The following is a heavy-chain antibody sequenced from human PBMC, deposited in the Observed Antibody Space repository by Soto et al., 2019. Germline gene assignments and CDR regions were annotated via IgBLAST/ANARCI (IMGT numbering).Heavy chain of an antibody. CDR3: ARDLYGDPFDFDY. D-gene: IGHD4-17*01. J-gene: IGHJ4*02. Sequence: PGGSLRLSCAASGFTFSSYSMNWVRQAPGKGLEWVSSISSSSSYIYYADSVKGRFTISRDNAKNSLYLQMNSLRAEDTAVYYCARDLYGDPFDFDYWGQGTLVTVSS. CDR1: GFTFSSYS. V-gene: IGHV3-21*01. CDR2: ISSSSSYI.